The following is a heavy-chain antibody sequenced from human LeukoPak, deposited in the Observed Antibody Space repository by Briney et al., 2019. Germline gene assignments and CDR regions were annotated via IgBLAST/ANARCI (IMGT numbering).Heavy chain of an antibody. V-gene: IGHV3-66*01. CDR2: IYSGGSA. CDR1: GFTVSSNY. J-gene: IGHJ1*01. Sequence: GGSLRLSCAASGFTVSSNYMSWVRQAPGKGLEWVSVIYSGGSAYYADSVKGRFTISRDNSKNTLYLQMNSLRAEDTAVYYCARGLLHNRAEYFRHWGQGTLVTVSS. D-gene: IGHD2-15*01. CDR3: ARGLLHNRAEYFRH.